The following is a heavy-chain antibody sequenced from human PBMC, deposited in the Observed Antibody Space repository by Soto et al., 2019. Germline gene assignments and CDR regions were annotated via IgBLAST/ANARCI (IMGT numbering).Heavy chain of an antibody. V-gene: IGHV3-30-3*01. CDR3: ARDPYDYGDYFLLVY. J-gene: IGHJ4*02. D-gene: IGHD4-17*01. Sequence: QVQLVESGGGVVQPGRSLRLSCAASGFTFSSYAMHWVRQAPGKGLEWVAVISSDGSNKYYADSVKGRFTISRDYSKNTLYLQMNSLRAEDTAVYYCARDPYDYGDYFLLVYWGQGTLVTVSS. CDR2: ISSDGSNK. CDR1: GFTFSSYA.